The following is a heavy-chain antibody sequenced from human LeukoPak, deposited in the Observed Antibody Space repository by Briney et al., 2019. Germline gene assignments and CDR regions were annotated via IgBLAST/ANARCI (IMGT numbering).Heavy chain of an antibody. J-gene: IGHJ4*02. CDR3: ARTKADRRKGYYFDY. V-gene: IGHV4-59*01. CDR1: GVSISSYY. CDR2: LYYSGST. Sequence: SETLSLTCTASGVSISSYYWRWIPHPPGKGLKWIGNLYYSGSTNYNPSLNSRVTISVDTSKNQFSLKLSSVTAADTAVYYCARTKADRRKGYYFDYWGQGTLVTVSS.